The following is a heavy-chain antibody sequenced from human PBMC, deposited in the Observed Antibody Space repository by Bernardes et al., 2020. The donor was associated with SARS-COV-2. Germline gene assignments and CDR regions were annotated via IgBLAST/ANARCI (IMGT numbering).Heavy chain of an antibody. D-gene: IGHD2-15*01. Sequence: ASVKVSCKASGYTFTSDDINWVRQAPGLGLEWVGWMNPDSGNIAFAQKFQGRLSMTRDKSISTAYMELSGLRPEDTAVYFCARGSSGSWCSGGRCSLGRGWFDSWGQGTLVTVSS. J-gene: IGHJ5*01. CDR3: ARGSSGSWCSGGRCSLGRGWFDS. CDR2: MNPDSGNI. V-gene: IGHV1-8*01. CDR1: GYTFTSDD.